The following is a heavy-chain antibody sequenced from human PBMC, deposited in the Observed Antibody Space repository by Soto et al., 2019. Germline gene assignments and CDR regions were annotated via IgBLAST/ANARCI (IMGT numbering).Heavy chain of an antibody. CDR2: IIPIFGTA. CDR1: GGTLSSYA. V-gene: IGHV1-69*13. Sequence: GASVKVSCKASGGTLSSYAISWVRQAPGQGLEWMGGIIPIFGTANYAQKFQGRVTITADESTSTAYMELSSLRSEDTAVYYCARDARRDGYNLVFDYWGQGTLVTVSS. J-gene: IGHJ4*02. CDR3: ARDARRDGYNLVFDY. D-gene: IGHD5-12*01.